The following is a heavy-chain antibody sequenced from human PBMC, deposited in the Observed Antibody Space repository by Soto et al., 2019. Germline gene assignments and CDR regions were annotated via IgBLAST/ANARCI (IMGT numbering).Heavy chain of an antibody. J-gene: IGHJ6*02. CDR1: GFTFRTYW. D-gene: IGHD5-18*01. V-gene: IGHV3-7*05. Sequence: EVQLVESGGGLVQPGGSLRLSCAASGFTFRTYWLSWVRQVPGKGLEWVANINLDGSEKNYVDSVKGRFTISRDNARNSLYLQMSSLRAEDTALYYCARDGSTSWYSYDYPGMAVWGQGTTVTVSS. CDR3: ARDGSTSWYSYDYPGMAV. CDR2: INLDGSEK.